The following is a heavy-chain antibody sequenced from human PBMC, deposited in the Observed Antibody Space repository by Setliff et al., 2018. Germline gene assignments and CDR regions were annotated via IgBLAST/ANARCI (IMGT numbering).Heavy chain of an antibody. CDR1: DASIGGSGYY. Sequence: SETLSLTCTVSDASIGGSGYYWGWFRQPPGMRPEWIGTVYYSGSIYYNPSLKSRVTLFVDTSKDQFSLRLTSMTAADTAVYYCARQVEMATIAFDVWGQGTMVTVSS. J-gene: IGHJ3*01. V-gene: IGHV4-39*01. CDR3: ARQVEMATIAFDV. CDR2: VYYSGSI. D-gene: IGHD5-12*01.